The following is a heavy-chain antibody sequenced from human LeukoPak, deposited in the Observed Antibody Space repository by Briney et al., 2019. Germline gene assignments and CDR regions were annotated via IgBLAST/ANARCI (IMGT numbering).Heavy chain of an antibody. CDR1: GASITSYY. V-gene: IGHV4-59*08. Sequence: SETLSLTCTVSGASITSYYWTWIRQPPGKGLEWIAYIHYSGSTNCNPSLKSRVTISVDMSKNQFSLKLTSVTAADTAVYYCARHSTSGWNWFDPWGQGTLVAVSS. J-gene: IGHJ5*02. D-gene: IGHD6-19*01. CDR3: ARHSTSGWNWFDP. CDR2: IHYSGST.